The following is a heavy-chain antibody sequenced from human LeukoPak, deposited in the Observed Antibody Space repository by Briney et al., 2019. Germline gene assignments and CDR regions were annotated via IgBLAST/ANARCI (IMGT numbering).Heavy chain of an antibody. J-gene: IGHJ3*02. CDR1: GGSFSGYY. CDR3: ARQDSFGAFYAFDI. Sequence: SETLSLTCAVYGGSFSGYYWSWIRQPPGKGLEWIGEINHSGSTNYNPSLKSRVTISVDTPKNQFSLKLSSVTAADTAVYYCARQDSFGAFYAFDIWGQGTMVTVSS. D-gene: IGHD3-10*01. V-gene: IGHV4-34*01. CDR2: INHSGST.